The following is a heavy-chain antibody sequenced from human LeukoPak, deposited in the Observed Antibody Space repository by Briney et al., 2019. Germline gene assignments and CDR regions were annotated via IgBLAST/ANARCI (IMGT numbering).Heavy chain of an antibody. CDR3: ARDCSGGSCYDY. D-gene: IGHD2-15*01. V-gene: IGHV3-7*05. J-gene: IGHJ4*02. CDR1: EFSFSNYS. Sequence: GGSLRLSCAASEFSFSNYSMSWVRQTPGKGLEWVANIKQDGSEKYHVDSVKGRFTISRDNAKNSLYLQMNSLRAEDTAVYYCARDCSGGSCYDYWGQGTLVTVSS. CDR2: IKQDGSEK.